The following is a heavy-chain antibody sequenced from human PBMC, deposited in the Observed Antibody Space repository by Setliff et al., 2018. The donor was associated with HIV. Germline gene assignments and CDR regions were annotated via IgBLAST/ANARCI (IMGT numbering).Heavy chain of an antibody. D-gene: IGHD3-16*01. CDR3: ARVGPETGGAFDN. V-gene: IGHV4-59*11. CDR1: GGSISSHY. Sequence: PSETLSLTCTVSGGSISSHYWSWIRQPPGKGLEWIGGIYYSGSTNYNPSLNTQVTMSMDTSKNQVSLKVTSVTAADTAVYYCARVGPETGGAFDNWGQGTTFTVSS. CDR2: IYYSGST. J-gene: IGHJ3*02.